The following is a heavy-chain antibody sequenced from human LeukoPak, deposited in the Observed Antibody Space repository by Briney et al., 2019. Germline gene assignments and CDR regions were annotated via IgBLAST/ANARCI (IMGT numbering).Heavy chain of an antibody. D-gene: IGHD3-10*01. J-gene: IGHJ5*02. CDR3: ARVVVVRGVIPSGFDP. CDR2: IYHSGST. Sequence: PSETLSLTCTVSGYSISSGYYWGWIRQPPGKGLEWIGSIYHSGSTYYNPSLKSRVTISVDTSKNQFSLKLSSVTAADTAVYYCARVVVVRGVIPSGFDPWGQGTLVTVSS. V-gene: IGHV4-38-2*02. CDR1: GYSISSGYY.